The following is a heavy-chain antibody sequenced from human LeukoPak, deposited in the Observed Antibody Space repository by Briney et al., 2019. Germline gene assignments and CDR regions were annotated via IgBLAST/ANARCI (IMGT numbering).Heavy chain of an antibody. Sequence: GGSLRLSCAASGFTFSSYSMNWVRQAPGKGLEWVSSISSSSSYIYYADSVKGRFTISRDNAKNSLYLQMNSLRAEDTAVYYCAKVNPYDYVWGSYPQTFDYWGQGTLVTVSS. J-gene: IGHJ4*02. CDR3: AKVNPYDYVWGSYPQTFDY. V-gene: IGHV3-21*04. CDR1: GFTFSSYS. D-gene: IGHD3-16*02. CDR2: ISSSSSYI.